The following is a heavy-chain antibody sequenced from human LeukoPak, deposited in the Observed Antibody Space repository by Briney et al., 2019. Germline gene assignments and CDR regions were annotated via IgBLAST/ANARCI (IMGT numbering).Heavy chain of an antibody. CDR1: GFTVSSIY. Sequence: GSLRLSCAASGFTVSSIYMSWIRQPPGKGLELIGEINHSGRTNYNPSLKSRVTISVDTSKNQFSLNLSSVTAADTAVYYCARSPLTGNYGDWFDPWGQGTLVIVSS. D-gene: IGHD3-9*01. J-gene: IGHJ5*02. CDR2: INHSGRT. CDR3: ARSPLTGNYGDWFDP. V-gene: IGHV4-34*01.